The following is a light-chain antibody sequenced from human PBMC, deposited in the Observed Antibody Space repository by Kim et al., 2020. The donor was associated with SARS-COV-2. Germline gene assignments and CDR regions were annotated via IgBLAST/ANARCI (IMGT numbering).Light chain of an antibody. J-gene: IGLJ2*01. V-gene: IGLV2-18*02. CDR2: DVS. CDR1: SSDVDNYNR. CDR3: SSYTVSSTL. Sequence: QSALTQPPSVSGSPGQSVTISCTGTSSDVDNYNRVSWYQQSPGTAPKLLIYDVSIRPSGVPDRFSGSKSDNTASLTISGLLPEDEADYFCSSYTVSSTLFGRGTQLTVL.